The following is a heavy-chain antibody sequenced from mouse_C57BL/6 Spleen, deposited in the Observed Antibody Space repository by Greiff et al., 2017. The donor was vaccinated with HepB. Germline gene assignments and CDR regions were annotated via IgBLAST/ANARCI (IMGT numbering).Heavy chain of an antibody. CDR3: ARDYGSSDYAMDY. D-gene: IGHD1-1*01. J-gene: IGHJ4*01. CDR2: IYPGSGST. Sequence: VQLQQPGAELVKPGASVKMSCKASGYTFTSYWITWVKQRPGQGLEWIGDIYPGSGSTNYNEKFKSKATLTVDTSSSTAYMPLSSLTSEDSAVYDCARDYGSSDYAMDYWGQGTSVTVSS. V-gene: IGHV1-55*01. CDR1: GYTFTSYW.